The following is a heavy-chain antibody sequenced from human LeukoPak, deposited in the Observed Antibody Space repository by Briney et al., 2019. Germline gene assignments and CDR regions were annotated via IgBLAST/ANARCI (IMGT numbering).Heavy chain of an antibody. J-gene: IGHJ6*02. CDR1: GFTFTSSA. CDR2: IVVGSGNT. V-gene: IGHV1-58*02. CDR3: AASEERSYYDFWSGYNYYYGTDV. D-gene: IGHD3-3*01. Sequence: GASVKVSCKASGFTFTSSAMQWVRQARGQRLEWIGWIVVGSGNTNYAQKFQERVTITRDMSTSTAYMELSSLRSEDTAVYYCAASEERSYYDFWSGYNYYYGTDVWGQGTTVTVSS.